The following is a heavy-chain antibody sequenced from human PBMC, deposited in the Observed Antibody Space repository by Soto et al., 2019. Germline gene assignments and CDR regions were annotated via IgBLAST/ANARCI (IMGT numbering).Heavy chain of an antibody. CDR2: IMQDGSDK. D-gene: IGHD3-10*01. J-gene: IGHJ6*02. CDR3: AKDLSNYYGSGSYYKTSLLYYYYGMDV. V-gene: IGHV3-7*03. Sequence: PGGSLRLSCTASGFSLSTSWMTWVRQAPGKGLEWVANIMQDGSDKYYVDSVKGRFTISRDNSKNTLYLQMNSLRAEDTAVYYCAKDLSNYYGSGSYYKTSLLYYYYGMDVWGQGTTVTVSS. CDR1: GFSLSTSW.